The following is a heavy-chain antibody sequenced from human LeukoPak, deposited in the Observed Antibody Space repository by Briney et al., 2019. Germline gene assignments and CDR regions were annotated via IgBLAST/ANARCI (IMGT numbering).Heavy chain of an antibody. D-gene: IGHD6-19*01. CDR3: AKGGYRAVAGAAFDI. V-gene: IGHV3-7*03. CDR1: GLTFSSSW. J-gene: IGHJ3*02. Sequence: GGSLRLSCAVSGLTFSSSWMDWVRQAPGKGLEWVASINPDGNKKYSADSVKGRFTISRDNAENSLYLQMNSLRVEDTAVYYCAKGGYRAVAGAAFDIWGQGTMVTVSS. CDR2: INPDGNKK.